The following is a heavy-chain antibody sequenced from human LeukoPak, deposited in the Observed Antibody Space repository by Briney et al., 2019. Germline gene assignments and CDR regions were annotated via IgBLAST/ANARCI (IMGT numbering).Heavy chain of an antibody. CDR2: INHSGST. D-gene: IGHD3-10*01. Sequence: SETLSLTCAVYGESFSGYYWSWIRQPPGKGLEWIGEINHSGSTNYNPSLKSRVTISVDTSKNQFSLKLSSVTAADTAVYYCARGRITMVRGVIITSHYYYGMDVWGKGTTVTVSS. J-gene: IGHJ6*04. V-gene: IGHV4-34*01. CDR1: GESFSGYY. CDR3: ARGRITMVRGVIITSHYYYGMDV.